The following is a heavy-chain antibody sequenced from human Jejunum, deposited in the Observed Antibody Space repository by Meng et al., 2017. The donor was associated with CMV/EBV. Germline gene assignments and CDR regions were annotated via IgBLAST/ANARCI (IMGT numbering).Heavy chain of an antibody. Sequence: AASGFTFSTNAMHWVRQAPGKGLEWVALISNDGSNKYYADSVKGRFTLSRDNSKNTVYLQMNSLRPEDTAVYYCAGTVVMVGNFDYWGQGTLVTVSS. V-gene: IGHV3-30*04. CDR1: GFTFSTNA. J-gene: IGHJ4*02. CDR3: AGTVVMVGNFDY. D-gene: IGHD2-8*01. CDR2: ISNDGSNK.